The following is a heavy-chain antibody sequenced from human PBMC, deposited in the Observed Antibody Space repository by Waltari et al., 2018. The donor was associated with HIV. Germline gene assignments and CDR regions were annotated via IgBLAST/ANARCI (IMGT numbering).Heavy chain of an antibody. CDR1: GGSFSGYY. D-gene: IGHD6-13*01. V-gene: IGHV4-34*01. J-gene: IGHJ1*01. CDR2: INQSGST. Sequence: QVQLQQWGAGLLKPSETLSLTCAVYGGSFSGYYWSWIRQPPGKGLEWIAEINQSGSTNYNPSLKSRVTMSVDTSKNQFSLKLSSATAADTAVYYCARGGSSSWYSPLYHWGQGTLVTGSS. CDR3: ARGGSSSWYSPLYH.